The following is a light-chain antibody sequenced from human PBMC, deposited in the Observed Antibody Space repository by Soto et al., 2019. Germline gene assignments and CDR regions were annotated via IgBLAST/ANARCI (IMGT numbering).Light chain of an antibody. V-gene: IGLV2-14*01. Sequence: QSALTQPASVSGSPGQSITISCSGTSSDVGSYDHVAWYQQFPGKTPKLMIYEVRNWPSGVSSRFSGSKSGNTASLTISGLQAEDEADYYCISYTGSSTSYVFGSGTKVTVL. CDR1: SSDVGSYDH. CDR2: EVR. CDR3: ISYTGSSTSYV. J-gene: IGLJ1*01.